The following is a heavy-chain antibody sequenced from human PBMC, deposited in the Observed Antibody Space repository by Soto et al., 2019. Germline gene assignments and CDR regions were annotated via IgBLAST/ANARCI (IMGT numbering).Heavy chain of an antibody. J-gene: IGHJ6*02. CDR2: ISTYNGDT. Sequence: ASVKVSCKASGGTFSSYAISWVRQAPGQGLEWMGWISTYNGDTNYAQTFQGRVTMTTDTSTSTVHMEVRSLRSDDTAVYYCAREGVAPYYYYGMDVWGQRTLVTVSS. CDR3: AREGVAPYYYYGMDV. V-gene: IGHV1-18*01. CDR1: GGTFSSYA. D-gene: IGHD5-12*01.